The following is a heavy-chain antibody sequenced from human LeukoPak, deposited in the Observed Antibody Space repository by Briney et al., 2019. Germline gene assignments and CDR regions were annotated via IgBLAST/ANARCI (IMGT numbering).Heavy chain of an antibody. CDR2: INHSGST. J-gene: IGHJ4*02. CDR1: GGSFSGYY. Sequence: SETLSLTCAVYGGSFSGYYWSWIRQPPGKGLEWIGEINHSGSTNYNPSLKSRVTISVDTSKNQFSLKLSSVTAADTAVYYCARGPRYYYDSSGYYGYWGQGTLVTVSS. V-gene: IGHV4-34*01. D-gene: IGHD3-22*01. CDR3: ARGPRYYYDSSGYYGY.